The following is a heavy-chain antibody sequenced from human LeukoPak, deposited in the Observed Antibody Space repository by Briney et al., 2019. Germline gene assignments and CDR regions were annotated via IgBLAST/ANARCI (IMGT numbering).Heavy chain of an antibody. D-gene: IGHD2-21*02. CDR3: ARGVTARGFYYYMDA. J-gene: IGHJ6*03. CDR1: GYIFTGYY. V-gene: IGHV1-2*02. Sequence: GASVKVSCKASGYIFTGYYIHWVRQAPGQGLEWMGWINPNSGDTKYAQKFQGRVTMTRDTSISTAYMELSRLRSDDTAVYYCARGVTARGFYYYMDAWGKGTTVTISS. CDR2: INPNSGDT.